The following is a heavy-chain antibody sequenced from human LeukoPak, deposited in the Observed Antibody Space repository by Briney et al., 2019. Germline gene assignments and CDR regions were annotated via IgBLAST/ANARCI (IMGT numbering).Heavy chain of an antibody. CDR3: ARVFGPHGMDV. V-gene: IGHV4-59*01. Sequence: SETLSLTCTVSGGSISSYYWNWIRQPPGKGLEWIGYVDYSGSTNYNPSLKSRVTISVDTSKNQFSLKLSSVTAADTAVYYCARVFGPHGMDVWGQGTTATVSS. J-gene: IGHJ6*02. CDR1: GGSISSYY. CDR2: VDYSGST. D-gene: IGHD3-3*01.